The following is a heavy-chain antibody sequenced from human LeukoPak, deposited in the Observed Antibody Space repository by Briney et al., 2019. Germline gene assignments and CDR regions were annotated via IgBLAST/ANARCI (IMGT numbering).Heavy chain of an antibody. J-gene: IGHJ5*02. CDR2: ISGSGGST. Sequence: GGSLRLSCAASGFTFSSYAMSWVRQAPGKGLEWVSAISGSGGSTYYADSVKGRFTISKDNSKNTLYLQMNSLRAEDTAVYYCAKGRGVPAAMLSYNWFDPWGQGTLVTVSS. D-gene: IGHD2-2*01. CDR1: GFTFSSYA. V-gene: IGHV3-23*01. CDR3: AKGRGVPAAMLSYNWFDP.